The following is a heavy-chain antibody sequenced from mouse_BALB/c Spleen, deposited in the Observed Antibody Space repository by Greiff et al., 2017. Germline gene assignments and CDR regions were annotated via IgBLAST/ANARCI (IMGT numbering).Heavy chain of an antibody. D-gene: IGHD1-2*01. Sequence: DVQLVESGGGLVQPGGSRKLSCAASGFTFSSFGMHWVRQAPEKGLEWVAYISSGSSTIYYADTVKGRFTISRDNPKNTLFLQMTSLRSEDTAMYYCARSGFYGYEDYWGQGTSVTVSS. CDR2: ISSGSSTI. CDR3: ARSGFYGYEDY. CDR1: GFTFSSFG. V-gene: IGHV5-17*02. J-gene: IGHJ4*01.